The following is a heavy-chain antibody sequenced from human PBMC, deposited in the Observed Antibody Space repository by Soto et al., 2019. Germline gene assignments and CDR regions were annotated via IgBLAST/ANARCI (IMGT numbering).Heavy chain of an antibody. J-gene: IGHJ6*02. CDR2: ITPISGTA. Sequence: QVQLVQSGAEVKKPGSSVKVSCKASGGTCSSYAISWVRQAPGQGLEWMGGITPISGTANYAQKCEGRVTITADESTSTAYMELSSLRSEDTAVYYCARSQGSSTSLEIYYYYYYGMDAWGQGTKVTVSS. V-gene: IGHV1-69*01. D-gene: IGHD2-2*01. CDR3: ARSQGSSTSLEIYYYYYYGMDA. CDR1: GGTCSSYA.